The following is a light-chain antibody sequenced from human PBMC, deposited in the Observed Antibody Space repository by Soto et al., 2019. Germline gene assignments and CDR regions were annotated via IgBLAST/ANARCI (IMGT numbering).Light chain of an antibody. Sequence: QLVLTQPPSVSGAPGQRVTISCTGSSSNIGAGYDVHWYQQLPGTAPKLLIYGNSNRPSGVPDRFSGSKSGTSASLAITGLQAEDEADYYCQSYDSSLGSYVFGTGTQLTVL. J-gene: IGLJ1*01. CDR3: QSYDSSLGSYV. CDR2: GNS. V-gene: IGLV1-40*01. CDR1: SSNIGAGYD.